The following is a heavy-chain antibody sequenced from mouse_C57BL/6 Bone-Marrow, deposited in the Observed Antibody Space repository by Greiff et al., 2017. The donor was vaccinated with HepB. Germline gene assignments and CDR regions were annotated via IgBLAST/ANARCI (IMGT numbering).Heavy chain of an antibody. CDR1: GYAFSSYW. CDR2: IYPGDGDT. CDR3: ARWAHYYGSSYFDY. D-gene: IGHD1-1*01. V-gene: IGHV1-80*01. J-gene: IGHJ2*01. Sequence: VQLQESGAELVKPGASVKISCKASGYAFSSYWMNWVKQRPGKGLEWIGQIYPGDGDTNYNGKFKGKATLTADKSSSTAYMQLSSLTSEDSAVYFCARWAHYYGSSYFDYWGQGTTLTVSS.